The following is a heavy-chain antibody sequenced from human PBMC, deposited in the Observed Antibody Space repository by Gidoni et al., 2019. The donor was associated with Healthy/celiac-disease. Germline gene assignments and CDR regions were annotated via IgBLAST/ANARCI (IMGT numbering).Heavy chain of an antibody. D-gene: IGHD3-3*02. J-gene: IGHJ5*02. CDR1: GFTFSSYA. CDR3: AKGLAYTISTTLDP. V-gene: IGHV3-23*01. CDR2: ISGSGGST. Sequence: EVQLLESGGGLVQPGGSLRLSCAASGFTFSSYAMSWVCQAPGKGLEWVSAISGSGGSTYYADSVKGRFTISRDNSKNTLYLQMNSLRAEDTAVYYCAKGLAYTISTTLDPWGQGTLVTVSS.